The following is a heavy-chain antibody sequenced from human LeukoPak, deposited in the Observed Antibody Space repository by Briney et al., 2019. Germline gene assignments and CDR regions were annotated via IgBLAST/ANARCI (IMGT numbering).Heavy chain of an antibody. D-gene: IGHD3-3*01. CDR2: IYHSGST. CDR3: ARRLRFLEWLLGDVFDI. CDR1: GYSISSGYY. J-gene: IGHJ3*02. V-gene: IGHV4-38-2*01. Sequence: PSETLSLTCSVSGYSISSGYYWGWIRQPPGKGLEWIGSIYHSGSTYYNPSLKSRVTISVDTSKNQFSLKLSSVTAADTAVYYCARRLRFLEWLLGDVFDIWGQGTMVTVSS.